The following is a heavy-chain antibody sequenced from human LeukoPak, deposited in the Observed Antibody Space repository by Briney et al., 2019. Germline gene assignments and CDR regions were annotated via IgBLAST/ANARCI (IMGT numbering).Heavy chain of an antibody. CDR1: GGTFSSYA. V-gene: IGHV1-69*06. Sequence: SVKVSCKASGGTFSSYAISWVRQAPGQGLEWMGGIIPIFGTANYAQKFQGRVTITADKSTSTAYMELSSLRSEDTAVYYCAKWRSVLTPPDVWGKGTTVTISS. D-gene: IGHD2-8*01. J-gene: IGHJ6*04. CDR2: IIPIFGTA. CDR3: AKWRSVLTPPDV.